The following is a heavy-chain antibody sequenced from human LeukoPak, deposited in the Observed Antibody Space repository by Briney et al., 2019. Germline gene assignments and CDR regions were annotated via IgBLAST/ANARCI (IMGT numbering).Heavy chain of an antibody. CDR2: IYSGGST. J-gene: IGHJ2*01. CDR1: GFTVSSNY. D-gene: IGHD1-26*01. V-gene: IGHV3-66*01. Sequence: GGSLRLSCAASGFTVSSNYMSWVRQAPGKGLEWVSVIYSGGSTYYADSVKGRFTISRDNSKNTLYLQMNSLRAEDTAVYYCARDEMGATDWYFDLWGRGTLVTVSS. CDR3: ARDEMGATDWYFDL.